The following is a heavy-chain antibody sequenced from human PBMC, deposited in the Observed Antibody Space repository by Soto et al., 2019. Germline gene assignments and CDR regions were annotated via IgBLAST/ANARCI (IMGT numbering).Heavy chain of an antibody. CDR3: AGGRATVTYYYYGMDV. Sequence: QVQLQESGPGLVKPSQTLSLTCTVSGGSISSGGYYWSWIRQHPGKGLEWIGYIYYSGSTYYNPSLKSRVTISVDTSKNQFSLKLSSVTAADTAVYYCAGGRATVTYYYYGMDVWGQGTTVTVSS. V-gene: IGHV4-31*03. CDR2: IYYSGST. J-gene: IGHJ6*02. CDR1: GGSISSGGYY. D-gene: IGHD4-4*01.